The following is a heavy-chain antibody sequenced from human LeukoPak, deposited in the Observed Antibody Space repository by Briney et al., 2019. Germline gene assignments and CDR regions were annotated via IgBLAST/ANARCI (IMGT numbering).Heavy chain of an antibody. J-gene: IGHJ4*02. D-gene: IGHD5-18*01. V-gene: IGHV4-59*08. Sequence: PSETLSLTCTVSGGSISSYYWSWIRQPPGKGLEWIGYIYYSGSTNYNPSLKSRVTISVDTSKNQFSLKLSSVTAADTAVYYCARSDTAMVTIFDYWGQGTLVTVSS. CDR3: ARSDTAMVTIFDY. CDR2: IYYSGST. CDR1: GGSISSYY.